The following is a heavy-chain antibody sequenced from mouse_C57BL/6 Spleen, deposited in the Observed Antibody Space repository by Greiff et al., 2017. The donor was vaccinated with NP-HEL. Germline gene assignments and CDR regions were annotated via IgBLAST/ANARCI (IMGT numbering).Heavy chain of an antibody. Sequence: VQGVESGAELARPGASVKLSCKASGYTFTSYGISWVKQRPGQGLEWIGEIYPRSGNTYYNEKFTGKATLTADKSSSTAYMELRSMTSEDSAVYFCARDTTVGEGWGRYAMDYGGQGTSVTVSS. J-gene: IGHJ4*01. D-gene: IGHD1-1*01. V-gene: IGHV1-81*01. CDR3: ARDTTVGEGWGRYAMDY. CDR2: IYPRSGNT. CDR1: GYTFTSYG.